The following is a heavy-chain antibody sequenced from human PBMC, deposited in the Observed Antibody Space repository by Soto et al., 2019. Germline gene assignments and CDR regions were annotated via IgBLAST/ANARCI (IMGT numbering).Heavy chain of an antibody. CDR1: GFTFSSYG. J-gene: IGHJ4*02. CDR2: IWYDGSNK. Sequence: GGSLRLSCAASGFTFSSYGMHWVRQAPGKGLEWVAVIWYDGSNKYYADSVKGRFTISRDNSKNTLYLQMNSPRAEDTAVYYCARDRSSGWYVYFDYWGQGTLVTVSS. D-gene: IGHD6-19*01. CDR3: ARDRSSGWYVYFDY. V-gene: IGHV3-33*01.